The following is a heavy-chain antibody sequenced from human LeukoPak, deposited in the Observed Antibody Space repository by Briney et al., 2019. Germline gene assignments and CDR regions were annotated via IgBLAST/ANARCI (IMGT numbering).Heavy chain of an antibody. V-gene: IGHV4-39*01. CDR3: TCGYYSRGDY. Sequence: PSETLSLTCTVSGGSISSSSYYWGWIRQPPGKGLEWIGTIYYSGSTYYNPSLKSRVTISVDTSKNQFSLKLSSVTAAGTAVYYCTCGYYSRGDYWGQGTLVTVSS. CDR1: GGSISSSSYY. D-gene: IGHD3-3*01. J-gene: IGHJ4*02. CDR2: IYYSGST.